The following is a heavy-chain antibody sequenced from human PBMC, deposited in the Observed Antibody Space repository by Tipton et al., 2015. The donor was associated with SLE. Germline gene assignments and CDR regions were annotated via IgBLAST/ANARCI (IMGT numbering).Heavy chain of an antibody. V-gene: IGHV4-39*07. CDR2: NYYSGST. Sequence: TLSLTCTVSGGSISRSNYYWGWIRQPPGKGLEWIGSNYYSGSTYYNPSLKSRVTISVDTSKNQFSLKLSSVTAADTAVYYCARLYYDILTGSSRDWYFDYWGQGTLVTVSS. D-gene: IGHD3-9*01. CDR3: ARLYYDILTGSSRDWYFDY. J-gene: IGHJ4*02. CDR1: GGSISRSNYY.